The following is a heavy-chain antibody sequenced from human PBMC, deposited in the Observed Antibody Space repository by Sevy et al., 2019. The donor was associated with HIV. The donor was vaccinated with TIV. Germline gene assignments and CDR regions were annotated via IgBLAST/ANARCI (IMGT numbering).Heavy chain of an antibody. CDR1: GFAFSDHY. D-gene: IGHD2-21*01. Sequence: GGSLRLSCAASGFAFSDHYVDWVRQAPGKGLEWVGRIRNRPNRYTTEYAASVEGRFTISRDDSRHSLYLQMNGLKTEDSAVYYCVRGPNCGVGGCQQISPYCLDVWGKGATVTVSS. J-gene: IGHJ6*03. CDR3: VRGPNCGVGGCQQISPYCLDV. V-gene: IGHV3-72*01. CDR2: IRNRPNRYTT.